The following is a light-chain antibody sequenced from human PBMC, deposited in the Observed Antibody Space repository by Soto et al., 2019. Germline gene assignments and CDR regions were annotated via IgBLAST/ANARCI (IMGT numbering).Light chain of an antibody. J-gene: IGKJ4*01. CDR2: DAS. Sequence: EFVFTQSPGTLPLSPGERATLSCRASQTVRNNYLAWYQQKPGQAPRLLIYDASSRATGIPDRFSGGGSGTDFTLTISRLEPEDFAVYYCQQFSSYPLTFGGGTKVDIK. CDR1: QTVRNNY. CDR3: QQFSSYPLT. V-gene: IGKV3-20*01.